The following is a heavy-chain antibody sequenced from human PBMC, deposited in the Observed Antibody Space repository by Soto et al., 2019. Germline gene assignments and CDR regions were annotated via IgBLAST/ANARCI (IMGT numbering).Heavy chain of an antibody. CDR1: GFTFSSYS. J-gene: IGHJ6*02. D-gene: IGHD3-10*01. V-gene: IGHV3-21*01. CDR3: ARDLAGRPSDTNSEKKIKHYYYYGMDV. Sequence: GGSLRLSCAASGFTFSSYSMNWVRQAPGKGLEWVSSISSSSSYIYYADSVKGRFTISRDNAKNSLYLQMNSLRAEDTAVYYCARDLAGRPSDTNSEKKIKHYYYYGMDVWGQGTTVTVSS. CDR2: ISSSSSYI.